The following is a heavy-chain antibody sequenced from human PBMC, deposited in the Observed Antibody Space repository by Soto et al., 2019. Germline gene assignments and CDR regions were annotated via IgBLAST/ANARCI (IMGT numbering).Heavy chain of an antibody. D-gene: IGHD3-3*01. V-gene: IGHV1-24*01. Sequence: GASVKVSCKVSGYTLTELSMHWVRQAPGKGLEWMGGLDPEDGETIYARKFQGRVTMTEDTSTDTAYMELSSLRSEDTAVYYCATVFYDFWSGYDAFDIWGQGTMVTVSS. CDR2: LDPEDGET. CDR1: GYTLTELS. J-gene: IGHJ3*02. CDR3: ATVFYDFWSGYDAFDI.